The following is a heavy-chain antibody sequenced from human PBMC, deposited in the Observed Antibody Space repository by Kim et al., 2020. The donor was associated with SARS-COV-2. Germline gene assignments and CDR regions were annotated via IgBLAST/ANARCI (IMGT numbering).Heavy chain of an antibody. J-gene: IGHJ4*01. CDR3: ARRAVDSSGTYYFDY. V-gene: IGHV3-74*01. D-gene: IGHD3-22*01. CDR2: IYSDGSGT. Sequence: GGSLRLSCAASGFTFSRYWMHWVRQPPGKGLVWVSRIYSDGSGTSYADSVKGRFTISRDNAKNTLYLQMNSLRAEATALYYCARRAVDSSGTYYFDYWG. CDR1: GFTFSRYW.